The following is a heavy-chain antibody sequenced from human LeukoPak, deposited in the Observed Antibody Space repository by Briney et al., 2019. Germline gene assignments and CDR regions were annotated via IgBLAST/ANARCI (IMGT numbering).Heavy chain of an antibody. CDR2: VYTRGTT. CDR3: ARGGYCTNGVCYHFDY. CDR1: GGSISLGSFY. V-gene: IGHV4-61*02. J-gene: IGHJ4*02. Sequence: PSETLSLTCTLSGGSISLGSFYWPWIRQPAGKGLEWIGFVYTRGTTNYNPSLKSRVTISVDTSKNQFSLKLSSVTAADTAVYYCARGGYCTNGVCYHFDYWGQGTLVTVSS. D-gene: IGHD2-8*01.